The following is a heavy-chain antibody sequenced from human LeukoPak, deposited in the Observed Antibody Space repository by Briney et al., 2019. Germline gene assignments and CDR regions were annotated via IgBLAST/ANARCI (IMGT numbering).Heavy chain of an antibody. Sequence: LETLSLTCAVHGASFAGYSWSWIRQSPGKGLEWIGEVNRVGYTIYNPSLKSRVNISIDTSTTQFSLRLSSVTVADTAVYFCARERVVSDYNWFDPWGQGTLVTVSS. CDR2: VNRVGYT. D-gene: IGHD6-25*01. J-gene: IGHJ5*02. V-gene: IGHV4-34*01. CDR1: GASFAGYS. CDR3: ARERVVSDYNWFDP.